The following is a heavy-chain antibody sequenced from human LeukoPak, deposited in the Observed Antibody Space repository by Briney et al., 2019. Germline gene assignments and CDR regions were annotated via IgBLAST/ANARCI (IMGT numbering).Heavy chain of an antibody. V-gene: IGHV4-34*01. CDR3: ARGLNYDILTANPFTAWFDP. Sequence: SETLSLTCAVYGGSFSGYYWSWIRQSPGKGLEWIGEIIHSGRTNYNPSLESRVTISVDTSKNQFSLKLSSVTAADTAVYYCARGLNYDILTANPFTAWFDPWGQGTLVTVSS. CDR2: IIHSGRT. D-gene: IGHD3-9*01. J-gene: IGHJ5*02. CDR1: GGSFSGYY.